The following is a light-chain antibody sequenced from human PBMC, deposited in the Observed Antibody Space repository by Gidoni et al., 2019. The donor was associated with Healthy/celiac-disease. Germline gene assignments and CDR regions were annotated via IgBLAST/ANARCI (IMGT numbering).Light chain of an antibody. J-gene: IGKJ2*01. CDR2: AAS. CDR1: QSISTY. V-gene: IGKV1-39*01. CDR3: QQSYNTPRT. Sequence: DTQMTQSPSSLSASVGDRVTITCRASQSISTYLNWYQQKPGKAPKVLVYAASSLQSGVPSRFSGSGSGTDFTLTISSLQPEDFTTYYCQQSYNTPRTFGQGTRLEIK.